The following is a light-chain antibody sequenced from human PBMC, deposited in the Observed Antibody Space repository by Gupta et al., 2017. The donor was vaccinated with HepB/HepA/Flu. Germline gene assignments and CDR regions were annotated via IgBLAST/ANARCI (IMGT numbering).Light chain of an antibody. J-gene: IGLJ1*01. CDR3: SSDTSSSTHEV. CDR1: STDVGGYNY. CDR2: DVS. Sequence: QSALTQPPSVSRSPAQSITTSFTGTSTDVGGYNYVSCDQQHPGKAPTLIIYDVSNLPSGASHRFACYKAGTTASVTIAGLEAEEEADYYCSSDTSSSTHEVFGSGTKVTVL. V-gene: IGLV2-14*03.